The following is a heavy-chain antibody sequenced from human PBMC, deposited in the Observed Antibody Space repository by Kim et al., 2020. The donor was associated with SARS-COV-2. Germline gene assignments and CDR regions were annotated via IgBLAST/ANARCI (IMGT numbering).Heavy chain of an antibody. D-gene: IGHD3-9*01. CDR2: IGTAGDT. V-gene: IGHV3-13*04. CDR1: GFTFSSYD. Sequence: GGSLRLSCAASGFTFSSYDMHWVRQATGKGLEWVSAIGTAGDTYYPGSVKGRFTISRENAKNSLYLQMNSLRAGDTAVYYCARDLPFGRYFDWLVGLFGYYWGQGTLVTVSS. CDR3: ARDLPFGRYFDWLVGLFGYY. J-gene: IGHJ4*02.